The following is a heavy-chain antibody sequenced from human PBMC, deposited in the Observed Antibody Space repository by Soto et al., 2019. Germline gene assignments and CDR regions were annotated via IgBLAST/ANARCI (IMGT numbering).Heavy chain of an antibody. CDR1: GYTFTSYA. J-gene: IGHJ4*02. CDR2: INAGNGNT. V-gene: IGHV1-3*01. Sequence: QVQLVQSGAEVKKPGASVKVSCKASGYTFTSYAMHWVRQAPGQRLEWMGWINAGNGNTKYSQKFQGRVTITRDTSASMAHMELSSLRSDDAAVYYCAKSATVPAAIAYWGQGTLVTVSS. D-gene: IGHD2-2*02. CDR3: AKSATVPAAIAY.